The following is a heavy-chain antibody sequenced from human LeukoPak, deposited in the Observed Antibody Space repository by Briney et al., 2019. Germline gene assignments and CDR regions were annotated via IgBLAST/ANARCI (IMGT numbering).Heavy chain of an antibody. CDR3: AKGPHYYDSSGYYSP. D-gene: IGHD3-22*01. V-gene: IGHV3-23*01. Sequence: GGSLRLSCAASGFTFDDYVMSWVRQAPGKGLEWVSAISGSGGSTYYADSVKGRFTISRDNSKNTLYPQMNSLRAEDTAVYYCAKGPHYYDSSGYYSPWGQGTLVTVSS. CDR2: ISGSGGST. CDR1: GFTFDDYV. J-gene: IGHJ5*02.